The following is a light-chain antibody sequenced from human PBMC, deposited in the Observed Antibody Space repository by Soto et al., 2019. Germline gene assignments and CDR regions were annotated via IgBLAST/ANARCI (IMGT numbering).Light chain of an antibody. CDR2: LGS. CDR1: QSLLHSNGYNY. CDR3: MQALQTPLT. Sequence: DIVMTQSPLSLPVTPGEPASISCRSSQSLLHSNGYNYLDWYLQKPGQSPQLLISLGSNRASGVPDRLSGSGSGTDFTLKISRVEAEDVGVYYCMQALQTPLTFGGGTKVEIK. J-gene: IGKJ4*01. V-gene: IGKV2-28*01.